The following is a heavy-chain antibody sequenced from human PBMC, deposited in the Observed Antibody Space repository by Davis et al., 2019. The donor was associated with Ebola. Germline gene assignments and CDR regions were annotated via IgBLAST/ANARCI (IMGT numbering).Heavy chain of an antibody. CDR3: ARDRGSYPDY. D-gene: IGHD1-26*01. J-gene: IGHJ4*02. V-gene: IGHV3-48*02. Sequence: GESLKISCVASGFTFSSYSMNWVRQAPGRGLEWVSYISSSTSTIYYADSVKGRFTISRDNAKNSLYLQMNSLRDEDTDVYYCARDRGSYPDYWGQGTLVTVSS. CDR1: GFTFSSYS. CDR2: ISSSTSTI.